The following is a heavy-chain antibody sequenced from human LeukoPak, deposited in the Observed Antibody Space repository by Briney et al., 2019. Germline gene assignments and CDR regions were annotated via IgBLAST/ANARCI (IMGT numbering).Heavy chain of an antibody. D-gene: IGHD6-6*01. CDR2: ISDSGRST. Sequence: GGSLRLSCTASGFTFSSYAMSWVRQAPGKGLEWVSIISDSGRSTYYADSVKGRFTISRDNSENTLFLQMNSLRAEDTAVYYCAEGLRAARPGNWFDPWGQGTLVTVSS. CDR1: GFTFSSYA. V-gene: IGHV3-23*01. J-gene: IGHJ5*02. CDR3: AEGLRAARPGNWFDP.